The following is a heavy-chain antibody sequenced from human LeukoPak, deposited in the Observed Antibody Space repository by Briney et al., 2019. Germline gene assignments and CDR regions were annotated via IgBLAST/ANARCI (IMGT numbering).Heavy chain of an antibody. J-gene: IGHJ3*02. CDR2: IYHSGST. CDR1: GYSISSGYY. CDR3: ARLSPDKWDAFYI. Sequence: SETLSLTCAVSGYSISSGYYWGWIRQPPGKGLEGIGSIYHSGSTYYNPSLKSRDPISVDTSKNQFSLKLSSVTSADTAVYYCARLSPDKWDAFYIWGQGTMVTVSS. V-gene: IGHV4-38-2*01. D-gene: IGHD1-14*01.